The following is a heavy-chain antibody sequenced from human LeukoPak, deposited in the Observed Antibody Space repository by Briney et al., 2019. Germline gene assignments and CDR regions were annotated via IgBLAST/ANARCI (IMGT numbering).Heavy chain of an antibody. Sequence: TLSLTCTVSGGSISSYYWSWIRQPPGKALEWLALIYWDDDKRYSPSLNSRLTITKDTSKNQVVLTMTNMDPVDTATYYCAHRQTLGGAFDVWGQGTMVTVSS. V-gene: IGHV2-5*08. CDR3: AHRQTLGGAFDV. D-gene: IGHD3-16*01. CDR1: GGSISSYYW. CDR2: IYWDDDK. J-gene: IGHJ3*01.